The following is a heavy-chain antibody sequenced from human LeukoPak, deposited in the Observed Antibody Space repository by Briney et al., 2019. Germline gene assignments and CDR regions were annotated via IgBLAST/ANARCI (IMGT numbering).Heavy chain of an antibody. D-gene: IGHD3-22*01. V-gene: IGHV3-53*01. Sequence: GGSLRLSCAASGFTVSSNYMSWVRQAPGKGLEWVSVIYSGGSTYYADSVKGRFTISRDNSKNTLYLQMNSLRAEDTAVYYCAREGYDSSGYFFDYWGRGTLVTVSS. J-gene: IGHJ4*02. CDR2: IYSGGST. CDR3: AREGYDSSGYFFDY. CDR1: GFTVSSNY.